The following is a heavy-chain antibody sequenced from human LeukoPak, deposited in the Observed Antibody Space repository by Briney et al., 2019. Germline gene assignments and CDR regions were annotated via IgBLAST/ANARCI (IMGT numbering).Heavy chain of an antibody. CDR2: IIPIFGTA. Sequence: SVKVSCKSSGYSFSSYAMNWVRQAPRQGLEWMGGIIPIFGTANYAQKFQGRVTITADESTSTAYMELSSLRSEDTAVYYCAMYYYDSSGYSFDYWCQGTLVTVSS. V-gene: IGHV1-69*13. CDR3: AMYYYDSSGYSFDY. CDR1: GYSFSSYA. D-gene: IGHD3-22*01. J-gene: IGHJ4*02.